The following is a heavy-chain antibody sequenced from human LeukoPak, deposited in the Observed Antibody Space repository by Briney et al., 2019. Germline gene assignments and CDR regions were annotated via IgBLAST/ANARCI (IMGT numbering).Heavy chain of an antibody. CDR3: ARIYDSSGYYPNYFDY. CDR2: IYYSGST. D-gene: IGHD3-22*01. J-gene: IGHJ4*02. V-gene: IGHV4-59*01. Sequence: SGTLSLTCTVSGGSISSYYWSWIRQPPGKGLEWIGYIYYSGSTNYNPSLKSRVTISVDTSKNQFSLKLSSVTAADTAVYYCARIYDSSGYYPNYFDYWGQGTLVTVSS. CDR1: GGSISSYY.